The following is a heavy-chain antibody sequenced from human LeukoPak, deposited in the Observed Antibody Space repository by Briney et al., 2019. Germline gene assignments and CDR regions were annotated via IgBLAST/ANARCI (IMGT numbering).Heavy chain of an antibody. V-gene: IGHV3-23*01. D-gene: IGHD2-15*01. CDR2: ISGSGGST. CDR1: GFTFSSYA. J-gene: IGHJ5*02. CDR3: ARGADGVSSNSRGWFDP. Sequence: GGSLRLSCAASGFTFSSYAMSWVRQAPGKGLEWVSGISGSGGSTYYADSVRGRFTISRDNAKNSLYLQMNSLRAEDTAVYSCARGADGVSSNSRGWFDPWGQGTLVTVSS.